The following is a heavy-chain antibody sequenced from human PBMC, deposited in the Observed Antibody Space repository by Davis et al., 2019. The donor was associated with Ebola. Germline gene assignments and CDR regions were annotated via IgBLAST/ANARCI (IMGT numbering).Heavy chain of an antibody. Sequence: SGPTLVKPTQTLTLTCSFSGFSLSTRGVGVGWIRQPPGKALEWLAFILWDDDKRYSPSLKSRLTITKDTSKNQVVLTMTNMDPVDTATYYCAHTSDFDWFLYFDYWGQGTLVTVSS. CDR1: GFSLSTRGVG. J-gene: IGHJ4*02. CDR3: AHTSDFDWFLYFDY. D-gene: IGHD3-9*01. CDR2: ILWDDDK. V-gene: IGHV2-5*02.